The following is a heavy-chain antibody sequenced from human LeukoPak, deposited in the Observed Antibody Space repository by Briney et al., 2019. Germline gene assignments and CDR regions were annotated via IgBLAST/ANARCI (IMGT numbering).Heavy chain of an antibody. CDR3: AKDRYSGHDFGY. CDR1: GFTFSSYS. D-gene: IGHD5-12*01. Sequence: PGGSLRLSCAASGFTFSSYSMNWVRQAPGKGLEWVAFIRDDGSNKYYADSVEGRFTISRDNSKKTLDLQMNSLRAEDTAVYYCAKDRYSGHDFGYWGQGTLVTVSS. J-gene: IGHJ4*02. CDR2: IRDDGSNK. V-gene: IGHV3-30*02.